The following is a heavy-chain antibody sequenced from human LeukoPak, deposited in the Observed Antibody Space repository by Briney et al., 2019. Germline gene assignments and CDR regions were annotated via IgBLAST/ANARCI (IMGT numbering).Heavy chain of an antibody. CDR1: VFTLSLYS. CDR3: TREWSEHYYYDSSGYFI. Sequence: PGGSLRLSRASSVFTLSLYSVYWAPQAPAKGREWGSALSGNSTHKYYADSAKRRFPISRDIAKNSLYLHMNSLRGEDTAVYYGTREWSEHYYYDSSGYFIWVQGAMVTVSS. J-gene: IGHJ4*02. CDR2: LSGNSTHK. V-gene: IGHV3-21*01. D-gene: IGHD3-22*01.